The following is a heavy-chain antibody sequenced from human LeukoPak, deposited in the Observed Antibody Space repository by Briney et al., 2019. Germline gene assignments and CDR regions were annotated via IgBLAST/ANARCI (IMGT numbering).Heavy chain of an antibody. V-gene: IGHV4-39*01. CDR3: ARLPTGYPNRFDS. CDR1: GGSLNTTPYY. J-gene: IGHJ5*01. D-gene: IGHD3-9*01. Sequence: SETQSLTCTVSGGSLNTTPYYWAWIRQPPGKGLEWIGNICSTGTTYYNASLRSRATISVDTSKNQFSLSLNSVTAADTAIYFCARLPTGYPNRFDSWGQGILVTVSS. CDR2: ICSTGTT.